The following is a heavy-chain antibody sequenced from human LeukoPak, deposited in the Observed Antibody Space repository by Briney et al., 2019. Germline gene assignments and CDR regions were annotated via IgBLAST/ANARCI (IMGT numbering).Heavy chain of an antibody. CDR2: IYYSGST. CDR1: GGSISSSSYY. D-gene: IGHD5-24*01. J-gene: IGHJ4*02. CDR3: ARDWDGYNRFDY. Sequence: SETLSLTCTVSGGSISSSSYYWTWIRQHPGKGLEWIGYIYYSGSTYYNPSLKSRVTISVDTSKNQFSLKLTSVTAADTAVYYCARDWDGYNRFDYWGQGTLVTVSS. V-gene: IGHV4-31*03.